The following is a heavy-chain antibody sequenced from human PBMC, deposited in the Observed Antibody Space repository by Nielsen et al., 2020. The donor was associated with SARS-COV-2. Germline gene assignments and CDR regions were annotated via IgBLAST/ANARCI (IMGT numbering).Heavy chain of an antibody. CDR3: ARSRRYYDVLIGTTKNYGMDV. CDR2: IFRDGSN. Sequence: SETLSLTCNVSGGSLSSGAYSWSWIRQPPGKGPEWIGYIFRDGSNHYNAFLKGRITISMDTPKNQFSLKMASVTAADTAVYFCARSRRYYDVLIGTTKNYGMDVWGQGTPVTVTS. D-gene: IGHD3-9*01. V-gene: IGHV4-30-4*07. CDR1: GGSLSSGAYS. J-gene: IGHJ6*02.